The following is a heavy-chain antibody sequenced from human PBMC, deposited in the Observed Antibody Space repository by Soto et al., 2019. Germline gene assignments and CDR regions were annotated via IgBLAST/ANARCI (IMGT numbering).Heavy chain of an antibody. J-gene: IGHJ3*02. CDR1: GYRFTSYW. CDR2: IDPSDSYT. D-gene: IGHD3-9*01. Sequence: GESLEISWKCPGYRFTSYWISWDRQMPGKGREWMGRIDPSDSYTDYSPSFQGHVTIAADKSISTAYLQWINLKAADTAMYYCPRQTFHSADILTGPDAFDIWGQGTMVTVSS. V-gene: IGHV5-10-1*01. CDR3: PRQTFHSADILTGPDAFDI.